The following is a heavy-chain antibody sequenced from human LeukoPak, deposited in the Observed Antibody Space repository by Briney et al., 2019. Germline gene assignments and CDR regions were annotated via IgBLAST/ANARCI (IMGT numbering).Heavy chain of an antibody. CDR1: GFTFSSYG. J-gene: IGHJ4*02. V-gene: IGHV3-NL1*01. Sequence: GGSLRLSCAASGFTFSSYGMHWVRQAPGKGLEWVASITCGSDFIHYAASVKGRFTISRDNSKNTLDLQMNSLRAEDTAVDYCAKGLIGCYYWGQGTLVTVS. CDR2: ITCGSDFI. D-gene: IGHD3-16*01. CDR3: AKGLIGCYY.